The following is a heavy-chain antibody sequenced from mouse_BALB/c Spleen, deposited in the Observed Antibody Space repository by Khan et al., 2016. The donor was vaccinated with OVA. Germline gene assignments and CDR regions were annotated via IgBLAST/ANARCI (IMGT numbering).Heavy chain of an antibody. V-gene: IGHV2-6-1*01. CDR2: IWNDGTT. D-gene: IGHD2-10*01. Sequence: QVQLKQSGPGLAAPSQSLSITCNISGFSLTNYGVHWVRQPQGKGLEWMVVIWNDGTTTYNTDLNSRLTITKDNSQSQVFLKMNSLQTDDTSIYFCARQPYYHYNIMDYWGQGTSVTVSS. CDR1: GFSLTNYG. CDR3: ARQPYYHYNIMDY. J-gene: IGHJ4*01.